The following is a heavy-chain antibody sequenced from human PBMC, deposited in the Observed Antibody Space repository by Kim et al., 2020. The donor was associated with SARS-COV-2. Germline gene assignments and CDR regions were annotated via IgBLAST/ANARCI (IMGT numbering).Heavy chain of an antibody. CDR2: T. V-gene: IGHV4-34*01. J-gene: IGHJ4*02. D-gene: IGHD6-6*01. Sequence: TTTNPSLKSRVTISVDTSKNQFSLKLSSVTAADTAVYYCARGVAARSFDYWGQGTLVTVSS. CDR3: ARGVAARSFDY.